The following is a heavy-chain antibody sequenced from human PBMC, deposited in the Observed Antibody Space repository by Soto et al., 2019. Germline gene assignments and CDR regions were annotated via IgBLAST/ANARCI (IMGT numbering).Heavy chain of an antibody. CDR1: GGTFSSYA. D-gene: IGHD3-3*01. CDR2: IIPIFGTA. J-gene: IGHJ4*02. Sequence: GASVKVSCKASGGTFSSYAISWVRQAPGQGLEWMGGIIPIFGTANYAQKFQGRVTITADESTSTAYMELSSLRSEDTAVYYCARETYYDFWSGYSVFDYWGQGTLVTVSS. V-gene: IGHV1-69*13. CDR3: ARETYYDFWSGYSVFDY.